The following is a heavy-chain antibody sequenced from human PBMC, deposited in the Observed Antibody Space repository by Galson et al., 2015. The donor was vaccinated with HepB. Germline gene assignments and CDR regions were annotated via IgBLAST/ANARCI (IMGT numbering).Heavy chain of an antibody. J-gene: IGHJ3*02. D-gene: IGHD2-15*01. CDR3: AKDRSPDVVVAAGDAFDI. CDR1: GFTFTGSA. CDR2: ITQSGGTT. Sequence: SLRLSCAASGFTFTGSAMSWVRQAPGKGLEWVSAITQSGGTTYYADSVKGRFTISRDNSKNTLYLQMNSLRAEDTAVYHCAKDRSPDVVVAAGDAFDIWGQGTMVTVSS. V-gene: IGHV3-23*01.